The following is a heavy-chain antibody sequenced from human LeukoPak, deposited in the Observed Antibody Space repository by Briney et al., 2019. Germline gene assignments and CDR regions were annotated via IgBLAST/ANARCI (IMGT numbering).Heavy chain of an antibody. D-gene: IGHD6-6*01. V-gene: IGHV4-39*07. CDR2: IYYSGRT. CDR3: ARIEYSSSCDY. CDR1: GGSISSSNYY. Sequence: SETLSLTCTVSGGSISSSNYYWGWIRQPPGKGLECIGSIYYSGRTCYNPSLKSRVTISVDTSKNQFSLNLTSVTAADTAVYYCARIEYSSSCDYWGQGTLVTVSS. J-gene: IGHJ4*02.